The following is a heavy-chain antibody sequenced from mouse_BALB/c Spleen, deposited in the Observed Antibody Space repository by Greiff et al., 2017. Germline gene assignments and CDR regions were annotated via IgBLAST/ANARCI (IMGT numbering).Heavy chain of an antibody. CDR2: ISSGSSTI. CDR1: GFTFSSFG. Sequence: EVNVVESGGGLVQPGGSRKLSCAASGFTFSSFGMHWVRQAPEKGLEWVAYISSGSSTIYYADTVKGRFTISRDNPKNTLFLQMTSLRSEDTAMYYCARKGSYYAMDYWGQGTSVTVSS. J-gene: IGHJ4*01. CDR3: ARKGSYYAMDY. D-gene: IGHD3-3*01. V-gene: IGHV5-17*02.